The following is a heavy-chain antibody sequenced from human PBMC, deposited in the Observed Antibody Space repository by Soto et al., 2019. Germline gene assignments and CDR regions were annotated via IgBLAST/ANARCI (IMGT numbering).Heavy chain of an antibody. J-gene: IGHJ4*02. V-gene: IGHV4-34*01. CDR1: GGSFSGYY. CDR3: ARWGIAAAGLY. D-gene: IGHD6-13*01. CDR2: INHSGST. Sequence: QVQLQQWGAGLLKPSETLSLTCAVYGGSFSGYYWSWIRQPPGKGLEWIGEINHSGSTNYNPSLKRRVPISVDTSKNQFSLKLSSVTAADTAVYSWARWGIAAAGLYWGQGTLVTVSS.